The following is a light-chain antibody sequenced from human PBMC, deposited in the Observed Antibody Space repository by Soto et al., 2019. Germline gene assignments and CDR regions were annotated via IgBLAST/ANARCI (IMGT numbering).Light chain of an antibody. J-gene: IGKJ4*01. Sequence: EIVLTQSPGTLSLSPGEGATLSCRASQSVSSNYLAWYQQQPGHAPRLLIYSATSRASGIPDRFSGSGSGKDFTLTISKLEPEDCAVYYCQQYASSSLTFGGGTKVEIK. V-gene: IGKV3-20*01. CDR2: SAT. CDR1: QSVSSNY. CDR3: QQYASSSLT.